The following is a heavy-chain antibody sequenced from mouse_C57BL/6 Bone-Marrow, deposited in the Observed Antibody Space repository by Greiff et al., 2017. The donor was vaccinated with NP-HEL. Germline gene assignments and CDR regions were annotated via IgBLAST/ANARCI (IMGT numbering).Heavy chain of an antibody. CDR1: GYAFTSYW. CDR3: ASRERGY. CDR2: IDPADSYT. V-gene: IGHV1-69*01. J-gene: IGHJ4*01. Sequence: QVQLQQPGAELVKPGASVKLSCKASGYAFTSYWMHWVKQRPGQGLEWIGEIDPADSYTNYNQKFKGKSTLTADKSSSTAYMQLSSLTSEDSAVYYCASRERGYWGQGTSVTV.